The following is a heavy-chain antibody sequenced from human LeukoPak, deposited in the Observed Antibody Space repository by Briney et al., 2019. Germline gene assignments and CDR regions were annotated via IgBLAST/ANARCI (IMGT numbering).Heavy chain of an antibody. CDR2: INPNSGDT. D-gene: IGHD6-19*01. CDR3: ARVGSSGWYVHPTLDY. V-gene: IGHV1-2*02. CDR1: GYTFTGYY. Sequence: ASVKVSCKASGYTFTGYYMHWVRQAPGQGLEWMGWINPNSGDTNYVQKFQGRVTVTRDTSISTAYMELSRLRFDDTAVYYCARVGSSGWYVHPTLDYWGQGTLVTVSS. J-gene: IGHJ4*02.